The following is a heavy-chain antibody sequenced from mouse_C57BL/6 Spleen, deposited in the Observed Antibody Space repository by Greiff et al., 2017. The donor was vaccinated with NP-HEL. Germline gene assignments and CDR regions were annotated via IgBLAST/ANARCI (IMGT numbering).Heavy chain of an antibody. CDR3: ARDRRGLLRTFDV. J-gene: IGHJ1*03. Sequence: EVNLVESGGGLVKPGGSLKLSCAASGFTFSSYAMSWVRQTPEKRLEWVATISDGGSYTYYPDNVKGRFTISRDNAKNNLYLQMSHLKSEDTAMYYCARDRRGLLRTFDVWGTGTTVTVSS. CDR2: ISDGGSYT. CDR1: GFTFSSYA. D-gene: IGHD1-1*01. V-gene: IGHV5-4*01.